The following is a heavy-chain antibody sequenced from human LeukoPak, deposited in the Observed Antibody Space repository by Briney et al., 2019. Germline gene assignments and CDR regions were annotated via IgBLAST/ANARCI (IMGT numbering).Heavy chain of an antibody. D-gene: IGHD2-2*01. CDR2: IYYSGST. J-gene: IGHJ4*02. CDR3: ARVIGYCSSTSCFGYFDY. Sequence: PSETLSLTCTVSGGSISSYYWSWIRQPPGKGLEWIWYIYYSGSTNYNPSLKSRVTTSVDTSKNQLSLKLSSVTAADTAVYYCARVIGYCSSTSCFGYFDYWGQGTLVTVSS. CDR1: GGSISSYY. V-gene: IGHV4-59*08.